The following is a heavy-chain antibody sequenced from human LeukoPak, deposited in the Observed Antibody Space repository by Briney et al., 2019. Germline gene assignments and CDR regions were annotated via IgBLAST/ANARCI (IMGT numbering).Heavy chain of an antibody. J-gene: IGHJ5*02. CDR1: GFTVSNDY. V-gene: IGHV3-66*02. CDR2: IYADGRT. D-gene: IGHD3-10*01. CDR3: ARDRAGAQSWVALDP. Sequence: GGSLTLSCAASGFTVSNDYMVWLRQALGRGLEWVSLIYADGRTFYGDSVKGRFTITRDNFKNTMYLQMSSLRPEDTALYYCARDRAGAQSWVALDPWGQGTLVTVSS.